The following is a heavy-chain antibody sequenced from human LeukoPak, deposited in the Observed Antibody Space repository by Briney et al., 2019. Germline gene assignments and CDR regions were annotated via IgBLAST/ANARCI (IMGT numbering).Heavy chain of an antibody. J-gene: IGHJ4*02. D-gene: IGHD2-15*01. CDR3: ATLGSPNFDN. Sequence: ASVKVSCKASGYTFTSYYMHWVRQAPGQGLEWMGIINPNSGGTKYAQKFQGRVTMTRDTSTSAAYVERSRLRSDDTAMYYCATLGSPNFDNWGQGTLVTVSS. CDR2: INPNSGGT. CDR1: GYTFTSYY. V-gene: IGHV1-2*02.